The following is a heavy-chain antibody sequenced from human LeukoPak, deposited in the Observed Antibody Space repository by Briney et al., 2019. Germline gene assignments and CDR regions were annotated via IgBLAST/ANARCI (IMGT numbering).Heavy chain of an antibody. CDR1: GDSISSSRYY. CDR2: IYYSGSI. D-gene: IGHD2-15*01. Sequence: SETLSLTCTVSGDSISSSRYYWGWIRQPPGKGLEWIGSIYYSGSIWYHPSLKSRVTISVDTSKNQFSLKLTSVTAADTAVYYCARPPRHDFDDSLVHDAFDIWGQGTMVTVSS. V-gene: IGHV4-39*01. J-gene: IGHJ3*02. CDR3: ARPPRHDFDDSLVHDAFDI.